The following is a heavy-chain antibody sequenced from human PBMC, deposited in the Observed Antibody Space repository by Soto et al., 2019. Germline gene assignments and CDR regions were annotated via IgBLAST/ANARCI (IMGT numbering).Heavy chain of an antibody. J-gene: IGHJ4*02. V-gene: IGHV4-59*01. CDR3: ARVEATIIYFDY. CDR1: GGSISSYY. D-gene: IGHD5-12*01. CDR2: IYYSGST. Sequence: SETLSLTCTVSGGSISSYYWSWIRQPPGKGLEWIGYIYYSGSTNYNPSLKSRVTISVDTSKNQFSLKLSSVTAADTAVYYCARVEATIIYFDYWGQGTLVTVSS.